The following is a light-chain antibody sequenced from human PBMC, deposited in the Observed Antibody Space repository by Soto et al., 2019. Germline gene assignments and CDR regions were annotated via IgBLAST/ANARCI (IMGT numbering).Light chain of an antibody. J-gene: IGKJ4*01. Sequence: EIVLTQSPGTLSVSPGDRATLSCRASQSVTSSYLAWYQQKPAQAPRLLIYGASSRATGIPDRFSGSGSGTDFTLTINRVEPEDFAVYYCQQYGSSPLTFGGGTKVDIK. V-gene: IGKV3-20*01. CDR2: GAS. CDR1: QSVTSSY. CDR3: QQYGSSPLT.